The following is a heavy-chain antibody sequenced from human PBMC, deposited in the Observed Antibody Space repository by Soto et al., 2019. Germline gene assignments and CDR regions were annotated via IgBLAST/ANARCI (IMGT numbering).Heavy chain of an antibody. Sequence: PSETLSLTCAVSGGSISSGGYSWSWIRQPPGKGLEWIGYMYHSGSTHYNPSLKGRFTISRDNSKNTLYLQMNSLRAEDTAVYYCARDKWEWELSYYFDYWGQGTLVTVSS. CDR3: ARDKWEWELSYYFDY. CDR2: MYHSGST. CDR1: GGSISSGGYS. J-gene: IGHJ4*02. V-gene: IGHV4-30-2*01. D-gene: IGHD1-26*01.